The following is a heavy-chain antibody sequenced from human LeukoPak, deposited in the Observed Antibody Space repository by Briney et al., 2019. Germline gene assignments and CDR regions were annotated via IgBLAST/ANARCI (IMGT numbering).Heavy chain of an antibody. J-gene: IGHJ5*02. Sequence: SETLSLTCTVSGGSISSGSYYWSWIRQPAGKGLEWIGRIYTSGSTNYNPSLKSRVTISVDTSKNQFSLKLSSVTAADTAVYYCARDRTGSVGFDPWGQGTLVTVSS. CDR2: IYTSGST. CDR1: GGSISSGSYY. CDR3: ARDRTGSVGFDP. V-gene: IGHV4-61*02. D-gene: IGHD1-26*01.